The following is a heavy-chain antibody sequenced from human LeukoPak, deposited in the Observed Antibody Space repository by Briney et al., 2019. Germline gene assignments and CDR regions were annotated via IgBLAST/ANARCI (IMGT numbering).Heavy chain of an antibody. Sequence: GGSLRLSCAASGFTFSSYAISWVRQVPGKGLEWIGFIRSSIYGGTPKAAASVKGRFIFSRDDSKGVAYLRMNSLKTEDTAVYYCSREWGNGNDLRPDYWGQGTLVTVSS. CDR1: GFTFSSYA. D-gene: IGHD1-1*01. CDR2: IRSSIYGGTP. V-gene: IGHV3-49*04. J-gene: IGHJ4*02. CDR3: SREWGNGNDLRPDY.